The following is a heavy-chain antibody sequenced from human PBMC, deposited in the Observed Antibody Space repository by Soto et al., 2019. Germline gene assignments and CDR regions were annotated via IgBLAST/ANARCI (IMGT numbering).Heavy chain of an antibody. CDR3: ARAGKGAAAGTYSYCYYVYMDV. Sequence: QVQLVQSGAEVKKPGASVKVSCKASGYTFTGYYMHWVRQAPGQGLEWMGWINPNSGGTNYAQKFQGWVTMTRDTSISTSHMELSRLRSDATAVYYCARAGKGAAAGTYSYCYYVYMDVWGKGTTVTVSS. V-gene: IGHV1-2*04. CDR1: GYTFTGYY. J-gene: IGHJ6*03. CDR2: INPNSGGT. D-gene: IGHD6-13*01.